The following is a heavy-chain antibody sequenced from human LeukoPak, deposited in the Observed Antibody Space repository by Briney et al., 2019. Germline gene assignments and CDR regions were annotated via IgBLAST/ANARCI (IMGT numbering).Heavy chain of an antibody. CDR1: GFTLSSYA. J-gene: IGHJ4*02. CDR3: ATSLQGFSYGPGPLDY. D-gene: IGHD5-18*01. Sequence: GGSLRLSCAASGFTLSSYALSWVRQAPGKGLEWMSSIRYDGGTEYYADSVRGGSTSSRDTSKNTHYMLMTIPRDEKTLVYCSATSLQGFSYGPGPLDYWGQGTLVTVPS. V-gene: IGHV3-30*02. CDR2: IRYDGGTE.